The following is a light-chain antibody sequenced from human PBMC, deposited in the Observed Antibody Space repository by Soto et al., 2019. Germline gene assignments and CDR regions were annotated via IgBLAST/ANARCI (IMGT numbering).Light chain of an antibody. CDR2: DAS. J-gene: IGKJ1*01. CDR3: QQYDSYAWT. Sequence: DIQMTQSPSILSASVGDRVTITCRASQSISSWLAWYQQKPGKAPKLLIYDASSLASGVPSRFSGSGSGTEFTLTITILQPDDFATYYCQQYDSYAWTFCQGTKVDIK. V-gene: IGKV1-5*01. CDR1: QSISSW.